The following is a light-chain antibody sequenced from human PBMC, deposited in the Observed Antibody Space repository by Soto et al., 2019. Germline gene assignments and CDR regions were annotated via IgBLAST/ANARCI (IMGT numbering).Light chain of an antibody. Sequence: DIQMTQSPSSLSASVGDRVAITCRASQNIRTYLNWYQQKPGKAPKLLIYGSSSLQGGVPSRFSGSGSGTDFTLTISSLQPEDGATYYCQQSYSTPNAFGQGTKLEI. J-gene: IGKJ2*01. CDR3: QQSYSTPNA. V-gene: IGKV1-39*01. CDR1: QNIRTY. CDR2: GSS.